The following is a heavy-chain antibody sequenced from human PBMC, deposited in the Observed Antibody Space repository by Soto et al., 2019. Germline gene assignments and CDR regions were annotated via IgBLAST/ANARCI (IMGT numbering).Heavy chain of an antibody. CDR3: ACIWGSYRFEDY. CDR2: INHSGST. CDR1: GGSFSGYY. J-gene: IGHJ4*02. D-gene: IGHD3-16*02. Sequence: SETLSLTCAVYGGSFSGYYWSWIRQPPGKGLEWIGEINHSGSTNYNPSLKSRVTISVDTSKNQFSLKLSSVTAADTAVYYCACIWGSYRFEDYWGQGTLVTVS. V-gene: IGHV4-34*01.